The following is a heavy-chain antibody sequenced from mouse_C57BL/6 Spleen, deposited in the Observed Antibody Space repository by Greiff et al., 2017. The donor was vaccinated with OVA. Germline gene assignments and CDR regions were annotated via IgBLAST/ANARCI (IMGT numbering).Heavy chain of an antibody. CDR2: ISYDGSN. D-gene: IGHD2-4*01. J-gene: IGHJ3*01. V-gene: IGHV3-6*01. Sequence: VQLKESGPGLVKPSQSLSLTCSVTGYSITSGYYWNWIRQFPGNKLEWMGYISYDGSNNYNPSLKNRISITRDTSKNQFFLKLNSVTTEDTATYYCARFDNYYDYDAWFAYWSQGTLVTVSA. CDR3: ARFDNYYDYDAWFAY. CDR1: GYSITSGYY.